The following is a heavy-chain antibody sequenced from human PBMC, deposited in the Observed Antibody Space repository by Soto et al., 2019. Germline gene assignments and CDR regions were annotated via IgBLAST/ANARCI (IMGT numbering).Heavy chain of an antibody. D-gene: IGHD3-10*02. Sequence: QVRLVQSGAEVKEPGDSVRVSCEASEYTFTAYHIHWVRQAPGQGLEWMGWINPKFGDTGYAQDFQGRVSMTSDMSISTVYMELSRLTSDDTAIYYCARNMDYYYGRGSGNGHGAWGQGTTVTVFS. CDR2: INPKFGDT. CDR1: EYTFTAYH. V-gene: IGHV1-2*02. CDR3: ARNMDYYYGRGSGNGHGA. J-gene: IGHJ6*02.